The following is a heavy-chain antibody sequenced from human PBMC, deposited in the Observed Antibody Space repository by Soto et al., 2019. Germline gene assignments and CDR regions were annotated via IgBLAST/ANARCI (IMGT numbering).Heavy chain of an antibody. V-gene: IGHV5-51*01. CDR3: ATRNYESSGYYYSGSVYI. CDR1: GYSFTSYW. D-gene: IGHD3-22*01. J-gene: IGHJ3*02. Sequence: GESLKISCKGSGYSFTSYWSGWVRQMPGKGLEWMGIIYPGDSDTRYSPSFQGQVTISADKSISTAYLQWSSLKASDTAMYYCATRNYESSGYYYSGSVYIWGQGTMVTVSS. CDR2: IYPGDSDT.